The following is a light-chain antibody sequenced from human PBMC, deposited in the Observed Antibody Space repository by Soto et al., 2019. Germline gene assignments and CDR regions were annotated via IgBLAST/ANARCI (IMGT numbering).Light chain of an antibody. Sequence: DIQMTQSPSTLSASLGDRVAITCRASQSISSWLAWYQQKPGKAPKLLIYKASSLESGVPSRFSGSGSGTEFTLTISRLKTDDFATYYCQHYNSYSEAFCQGTKVDIK. CDR2: KAS. J-gene: IGKJ1*01. CDR1: QSISSW. CDR3: QHYNSYSEA. V-gene: IGKV1-5*03.